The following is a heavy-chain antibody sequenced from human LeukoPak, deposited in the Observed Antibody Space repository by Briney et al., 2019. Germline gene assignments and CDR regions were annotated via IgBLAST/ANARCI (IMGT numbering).Heavy chain of an antibody. D-gene: IGHD3-16*02. V-gene: IGHV3-7*01. J-gene: IGHJ4*02. CDR1: GFTFSSYW. CDR2: IKQDGSEK. CDR3: ARDYYDYVWGSYRPFDY. Sequence: GGSLRLSCAASGFTFSSYWMSWVRQAPGKGLEWVANIKQDGSEKYYVDSVKGRFTISRDNAKNSLYLQMNSLRAEDTAVYYCARDYYDYVWGSYRPFDYWGQGTLVTVSS.